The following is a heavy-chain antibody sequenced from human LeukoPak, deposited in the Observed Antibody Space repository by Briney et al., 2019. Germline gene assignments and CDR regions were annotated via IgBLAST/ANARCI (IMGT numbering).Heavy chain of an antibody. V-gene: IGHV4-61*05. CDR3: ARQQLSQLYYFDY. CDR1: GGSISSSSYY. J-gene: IGHJ4*02. D-gene: IGHD6-13*01. Sequence: SETLSLTCTVSGGSISSSSYYWGWIRQPPGKGLEWIGYIYYSGSTNYNPSLKSRVTISVDTSKNQFSLKLSSVTAADTAVYYCARQQLSQLYYFDYWGQGTLVTVSS. CDR2: IYYSGST.